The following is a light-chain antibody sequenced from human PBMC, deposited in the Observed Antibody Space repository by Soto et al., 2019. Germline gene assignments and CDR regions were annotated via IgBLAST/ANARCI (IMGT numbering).Light chain of an antibody. CDR2: GAS. J-gene: IGKJ2*01. Sequence: EVVLTQSPGTLSVSPGERAALSCRASQSVNSNFAWYQQKPGQAPRLLIYGASTRATDIPARFSGSGSGTEFTLTISSLQSEDFAVYYCQQYNNWPYTFGQGTKLEIK. V-gene: IGKV3-15*01. CDR1: QSVNSN. CDR3: QQYNNWPYT.